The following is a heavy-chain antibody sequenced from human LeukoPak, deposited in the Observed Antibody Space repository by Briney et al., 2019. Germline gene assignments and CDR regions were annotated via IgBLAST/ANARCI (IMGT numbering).Heavy chain of an antibody. CDR1: GYTFTSYG. J-gene: IGHJ3*02. D-gene: IGHD6-13*01. V-gene: IGHV1-18*01. Sequence: ASVKVSCKASGYTFTSYGISWVRQAPGQGLEWMGWISAYNGNTNYAQKLQGRVTMTTDTSTSTAYMELRSLRSEDTAVYYCATPPSAGTKDAFDIWGQGTMVTVSS. CDR2: ISAYNGNT. CDR3: ATPPSAGTKDAFDI.